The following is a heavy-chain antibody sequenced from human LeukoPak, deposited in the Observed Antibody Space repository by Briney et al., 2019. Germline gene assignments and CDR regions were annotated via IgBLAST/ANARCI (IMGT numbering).Heavy chain of an antibody. CDR1: GYTFTGYY. J-gene: IGHJ4*02. Sequence: ASVKVSCKASGYTFTGYYMHWVRQAPGQGLEWMGRINPNSGGTNYAQKFQGRVTMTRDTSISTAYMELSRLRSDDTAVYYCGGGRLFPPHMGGTVGGGGYFDYWGQGTLVTVSS. CDR2: INPNSGGT. D-gene: IGHD3-16*01. CDR3: GGGRLFPPHMGGTVGGGGYFDY. V-gene: IGHV1-2*06.